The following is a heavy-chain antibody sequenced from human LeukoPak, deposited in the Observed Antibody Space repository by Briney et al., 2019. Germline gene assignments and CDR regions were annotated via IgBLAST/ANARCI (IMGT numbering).Heavy chain of an antibody. CDR3: ARGTARFGVGAYGD. Sequence: PSETLSLTCAVYGGSFSGYYWSWIRQPPGKGLEWIGEINHSGSTNYNPSLKSRVTISVDTSKNQFSLKLSSATAADTAVYYCARGTARFGVGAYGDWGQGTLVTVSS. V-gene: IGHV4-34*01. CDR2: INHSGST. CDR1: GGSFSGYY. D-gene: IGHD1-26*01. J-gene: IGHJ4*02.